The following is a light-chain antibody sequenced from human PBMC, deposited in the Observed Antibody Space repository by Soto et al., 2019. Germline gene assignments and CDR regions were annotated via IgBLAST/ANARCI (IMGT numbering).Light chain of an antibody. CDR2: DVS. CDR1: SSDVGGYNY. J-gene: IGLJ2*01. V-gene: IGLV2-14*01. Sequence: QSALTQPASVSGSPGQSITISCTGTSSDVGGYNYVSWYQQHPGKAPKLMIYDVSNRPSGVSNRCSGSKSGNTASLTISGLQAEDEAEYYCSSYTSSSTLGHVVFGGGTKLTVL. CDR3: SSYTSSSTLGHVV.